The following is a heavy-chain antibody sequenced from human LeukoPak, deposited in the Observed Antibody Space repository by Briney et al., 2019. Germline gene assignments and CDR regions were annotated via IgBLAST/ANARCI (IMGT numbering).Heavy chain of an antibody. Sequence: GGSLRLSCAASGLTFSNAWMSWVRQAPGKGLEWVSYISSSSSSIYYADSVKGRFTISRDNAKSSLYLQMKSLRADDTAVYYCARGAYDYVWGSYRSIGYYFDYWGQGTLVTVSS. CDR1: GLTFSNAW. CDR3: ARGAYDYVWGSYRSIGYYFDY. J-gene: IGHJ4*02. CDR2: ISSSSSSI. V-gene: IGHV3-48*01. D-gene: IGHD3-16*02.